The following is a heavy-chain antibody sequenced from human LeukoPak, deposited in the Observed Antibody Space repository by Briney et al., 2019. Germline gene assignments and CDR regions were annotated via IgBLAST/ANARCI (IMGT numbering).Heavy chain of an antibody. Sequence: GGSLRLSCAASGFTFSSYAMHWVRQAPGKGLEWVAVISYDGSNKYYADSVKGRFTISRDNSKNTLYLQMNSLRAEDTAVYYCARDPADYWGQGTLVTVSS. J-gene: IGHJ4*02. CDR2: ISYDGSNK. CDR1: GFTFSSYA. CDR3: ARDPADY. V-gene: IGHV3-30-3*01.